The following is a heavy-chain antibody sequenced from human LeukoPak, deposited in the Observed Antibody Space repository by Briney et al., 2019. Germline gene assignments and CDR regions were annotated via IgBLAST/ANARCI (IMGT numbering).Heavy chain of an antibody. CDR2: INPSGGST. Sequence: ASVKVSCKASGYTFTSYYMHWVRQAPGQGLEWMGIINPSGGSTSYAQKFQGRVTMTRDTSTSTVYMELSSLRSEDTAVYYCARSMGGYCSSTTCYAILGLDPWGQGTLVTVSS. CDR1: GYTFTSYY. V-gene: IGHV1-46*01. CDR3: ARSMGGYCSSTTCYAILGLDP. D-gene: IGHD2-2*01. J-gene: IGHJ5*02.